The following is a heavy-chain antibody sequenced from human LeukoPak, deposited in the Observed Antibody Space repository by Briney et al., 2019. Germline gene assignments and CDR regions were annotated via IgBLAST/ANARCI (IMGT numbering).Heavy chain of an antibody. CDR2: ISASGANT. J-gene: IGHJ3*01. D-gene: IGHD2-8*01. V-gene: IGHV3-23*01. CDR3: AKGKVNHNGAFDV. CDR1: GFSFSSYA. Sequence: GGSLRLSCAASGFSFSSYAMSWVRQAPGKGLEWVSAISASGANTNYADSVGGRFTISRDNSKKQVYLQMNSLRVEDTAIYYCAKGKVNHNGAFDVWGQGTRVTTSS.